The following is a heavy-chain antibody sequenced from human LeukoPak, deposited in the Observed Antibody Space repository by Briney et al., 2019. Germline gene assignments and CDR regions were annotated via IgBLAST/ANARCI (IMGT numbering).Heavy chain of an antibody. CDR2: ISAYNGNT. Sequence: ASVKVSCKASGYTFTSYGISWVRQAPGQGLEWMGWISAYNGNTNYAQKLQGRVTMTTDTSTSTAYMELRSLRSDDTAVYYCARGHTSSSWSPLTNYYYYYGMDVWGQGTTVTVSS. CDR3: ARGHTSSSWSPLTNYYYYYGMDV. D-gene: IGHD6-13*01. CDR1: GYTFTSYG. V-gene: IGHV1-18*01. J-gene: IGHJ6*02.